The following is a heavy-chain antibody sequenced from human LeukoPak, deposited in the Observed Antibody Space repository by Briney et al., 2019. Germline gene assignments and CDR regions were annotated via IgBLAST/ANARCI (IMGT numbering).Heavy chain of an antibody. CDR3: ARDWAVAGLDAFDI. CDR2: ISYDGSNK. V-gene: IGHV3-30-3*01. J-gene: IGHJ3*02. Sequence: GGSLRLSCAASGFTFSSYAMHWVRQAPGKGLEWVAVISYDGSNKYYADSVKGRFTISRDNSKNTLYLQMNGLRAEDTAVYYCARDWAVAGLDAFDIWGQGTMVTVSS. CDR1: GFTFSSYA. D-gene: IGHD6-19*01.